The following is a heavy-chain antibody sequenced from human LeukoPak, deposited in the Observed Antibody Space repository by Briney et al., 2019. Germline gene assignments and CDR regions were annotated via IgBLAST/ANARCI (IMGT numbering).Heavy chain of an antibody. V-gene: IGHV3-7*01. Sequence: GGSLRLSCAASGFTFSSYWMSWVRQAPGKGLEWVANIKQDGSEKCYVDSVKGRFTISRDNAKNSLYLQMNSLRAEDTAVYYCARDFMRVAGTYDYWGQGTLVTVSS. D-gene: IGHD6-19*01. CDR3: ARDFMRVAGTYDY. CDR1: GFTFSSYW. J-gene: IGHJ4*02. CDR2: IKQDGSEK.